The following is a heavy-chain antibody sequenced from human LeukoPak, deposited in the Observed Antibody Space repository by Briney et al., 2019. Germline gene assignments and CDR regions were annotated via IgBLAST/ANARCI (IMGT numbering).Heavy chain of an antibody. CDR3: ARDLVYDTESDY. CDR2: IWYDGSNK. CDR1: GFTFSSYG. D-gene: IGHD3-16*01. V-gene: IGHV3-33*01. Sequence: SGGSLRLSCAASGFTFSSYGMHWVRQAPGKGLEWVAVIWYDGSNKYYADSVKGRFTISRDNSKNTLYLQMNSLRAEDTAVYYCARDLVYDTESDYWGQGTLVTVSS. J-gene: IGHJ4*02.